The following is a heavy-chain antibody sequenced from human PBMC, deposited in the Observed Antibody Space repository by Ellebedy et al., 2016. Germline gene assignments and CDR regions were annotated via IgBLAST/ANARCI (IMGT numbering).Heavy chain of an antibody. V-gene: IGHV1-69*13. CDR2: IIPIFGTA. CDR1: GGTFSSYA. D-gene: IGHD2-2*01. Sequence: SVKVSCXASGGTFSSYAISWVRQAPGQGLEWMGRIIPIFGTANYAQKFQGRVTITADESTSTAYMELSSLRSEDTAVYYCARAPGFCSSTSCKKNYYYYYMDVWGKGTTVTVSS. CDR3: ARAPGFCSSTSCKKNYYYYYMDV. J-gene: IGHJ6*03.